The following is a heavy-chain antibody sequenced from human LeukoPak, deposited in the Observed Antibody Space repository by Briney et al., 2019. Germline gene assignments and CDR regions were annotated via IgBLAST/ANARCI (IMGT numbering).Heavy chain of an antibody. V-gene: IGHV3-30-3*01. D-gene: IGHD3-9*01. CDR2: ISYDGSNK. Sequence: PGGSLRLSCAASGFTFSSYVMHWVRQAPGKGLEWVAFISYDGSNKYYADSVKGRFTLSRDNSKNTPYLQMNSLRAEDTAVYYCARGEGYFDWFLFDYWGQGTLVTVSS. CDR1: GFTFSSYV. CDR3: ARGEGYFDWFLFDY. J-gene: IGHJ4*02.